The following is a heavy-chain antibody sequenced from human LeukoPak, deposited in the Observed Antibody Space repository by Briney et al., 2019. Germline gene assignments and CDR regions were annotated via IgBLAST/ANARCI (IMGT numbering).Heavy chain of an antibody. V-gene: IGHV3-21*01. Sequence: GGSLRLPCAASGFTFSSYSMNWVRQAPGKGLEWVSSISSSTSYIYYADSVKGRFTISRDNAKNSLYLQMNSLRAEDTAVYYCARDRWTAAGTFDYWGQGTLVTVSS. CDR3: ARDRWTAAGTFDY. CDR1: GFTFSSYS. D-gene: IGHD6-13*01. CDR2: ISSSTSYI. J-gene: IGHJ4*02.